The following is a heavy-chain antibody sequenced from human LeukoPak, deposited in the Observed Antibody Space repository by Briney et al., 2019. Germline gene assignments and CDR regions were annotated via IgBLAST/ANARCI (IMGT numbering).Heavy chain of an antibody. J-gene: IGHJ6*03. D-gene: IGHD6-13*01. Sequence: ASVKVSCKASGYTFTGYYMHWVRQAPGQGLEWMGMINPNGGGTSYAQKFQGRVTMTRDTSTSTVYVELSSLRSDDTAVYYCARGVVGEQQLDVYYHYYLYMDVWGKGTTVTVSS. V-gene: IGHV1-46*01. CDR3: ARGVVGEQQLDVYYHYYLYMDV. CDR2: INPNGGGT. CDR1: GYTFTGYY.